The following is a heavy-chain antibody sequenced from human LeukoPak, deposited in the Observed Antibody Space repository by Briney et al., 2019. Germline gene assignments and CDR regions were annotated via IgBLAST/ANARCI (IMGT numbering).Heavy chain of an antibody. CDR3: GRHLMSVIDP. CDR1: GDSICTTRYH. J-gene: IGHJ5*02. D-gene: IGHD2-8*01. CDR2: IFYTGST. Sequence: SETLSLTCAVSGDSICTTRYHWDWIRQPPGKGLEWMASIFYTGSTYYNSSLKSRVTISVDTSKNQFSLKLTSVTAADTAVYYCGRHLMSVIDPWGQGTLVTVSS. V-gene: IGHV4-39*01.